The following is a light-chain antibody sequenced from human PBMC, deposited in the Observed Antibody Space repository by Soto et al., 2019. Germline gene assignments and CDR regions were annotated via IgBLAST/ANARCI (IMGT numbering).Light chain of an antibody. J-gene: IGKJ1*01. CDR3: QQYSSLWT. V-gene: IGKV3-20*01. CDR2: GAS. CDR1: QSVSSSY. Sequence: EIVLTQSPATLSLSPGERATLSCRASQSVSSSYIACYQQKPDEAPRLLIYGASSRAAGLPERFSSSGSAAEFTLSISRLAPEYLAVYYCQQYSSLWTFGQGTKVDIK.